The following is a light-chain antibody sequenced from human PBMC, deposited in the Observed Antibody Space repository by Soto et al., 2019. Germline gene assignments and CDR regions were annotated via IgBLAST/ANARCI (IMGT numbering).Light chain of an antibody. J-gene: IGLJ3*02. CDR1: SSDVGSYNL. CDR3: CSYAGSSTWV. CDR2: EGS. V-gene: IGLV2-23*01. Sequence: QSALTQTASVSGSPGQPITISCTGTSSDVGSYNLVSWYQQHPGKAPKLMIYEGSKRPSGVSNRFSGSKSGNTASLTISGRQAEDEADYYCCSYAGSSTWVFGGGTQLTVL.